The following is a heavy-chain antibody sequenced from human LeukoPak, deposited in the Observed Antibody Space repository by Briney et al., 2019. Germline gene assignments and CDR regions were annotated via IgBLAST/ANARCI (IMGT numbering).Heavy chain of an antibody. CDR1: GGSISSGGYY. D-gene: IGHD3-10*01. Sequence: PSQTLSLTCTVSGGSISSGGYYWSWIRQHPGKGLEWMGYIYDSGSTYYNPSLKRPVTISVDPSKNQFSLKLSSVTAADTALYYCARVYYYGSGSYPYYFDYWGQGTLVTVSS. CDR3: ARVYYYGSGSYPYYFDY. CDR2: IYDSGST. V-gene: IGHV4-31*01. J-gene: IGHJ4*02.